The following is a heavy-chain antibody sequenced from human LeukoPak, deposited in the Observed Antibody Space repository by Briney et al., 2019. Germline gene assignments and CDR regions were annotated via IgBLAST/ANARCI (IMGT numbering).Heavy chain of an antibody. D-gene: IGHD6-6*01. J-gene: IGHJ5*02. V-gene: IGHV4-39*01. Sequence: SETLSLTCTVSGGSISSSSYYWGWIRLPPGKGLEWIGSIYYSGSTYYNPSLKSRVTISVDTSKNQFSLKLSSVTAADTAVYYCARHGSSSSGWFDPWGQGTLVTVSS. CDR3: ARHGSSSSGWFDP. CDR2: IYYSGST. CDR1: GGSISSSSYY.